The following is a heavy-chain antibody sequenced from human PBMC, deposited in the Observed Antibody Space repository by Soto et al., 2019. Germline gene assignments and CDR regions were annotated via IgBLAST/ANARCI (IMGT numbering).Heavy chain of an antibody. D-gene: IGHD3-10*01. CDR1: GFTFSSYA. J-gene: IGHJ6*02. Sequence: EVQLLESGGGLVQPGGSLRLSCAASGFTFSSYAMSWVRQAPGKGLEWVSAISGSGGSTYYADSVKGRFTISRDNSKNTLYRQMNSLRAEDTAVYYCAKVQAYYYGSGSYCYYYYYYGMDVWGQGTTVTVSS. CDR3: AKVQAYYYGSGSYCYYYYYYGMDV. CDR2: ISGSGGST. V-gene: IGHV3-23*01.